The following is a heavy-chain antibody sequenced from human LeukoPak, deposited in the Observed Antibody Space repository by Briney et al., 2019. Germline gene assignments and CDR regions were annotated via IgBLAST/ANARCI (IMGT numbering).Heavy chain of an antibody. CDR1: GYTLTGHY. Sequence: ASAKVSCKASGYTLTGHYLHWVRQAPGQGPEWMGWINPNSGGTNYAQKFQGRVTMTRDTSITTAYMELSRLRSDDTAVYYCARDAVTGTTMNWFDPWGQGTLVTVSS. J-gene: IGHJ5*02. CDR3: ARDAVTGTTMNWFDP. D-gene: IGHD1-7*01. CDR2: INPNSGGT. V-gene: IGHV1-2*02.